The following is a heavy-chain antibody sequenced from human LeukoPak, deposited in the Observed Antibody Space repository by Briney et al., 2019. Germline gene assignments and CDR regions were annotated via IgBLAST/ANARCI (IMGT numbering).Heavy chain of an antibody. Sequence: GGSLRLSCAASGFTVSSNYMSWVRQAPGKGLEWVSVIYSGGSTYYADSVKGRFTISRDNSKNTLYLQMNSLRAEDTAVYYCARVGGITMIVVDYYMDVWGKGTTVTISS. V-gene: IGHV3-66*01. D-gene: IGHD3-22*01. CDR1: GFTVSSNY. J-gene: IGHJ6*03. CDR2: IYSGGST. CDR3: ARVGGITMIVVDYYMDV.